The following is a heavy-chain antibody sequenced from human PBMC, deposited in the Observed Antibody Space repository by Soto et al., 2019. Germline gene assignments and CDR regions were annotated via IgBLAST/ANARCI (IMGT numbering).Heavy chain of an antibody. CDR1: GGSISSYY. CDR3: ARMAYYDFWRGYHFDY. V-gene: IGHV4-59*01. CDR2: IYYSGST. D-gene: IGHD3-3*01. Sequence: SETLSLTCTVSGGSISSYYWSWIRQPPGKGLEWIGYIYYSGSTNYNPSLKSRVTISVDTSKNQFSLKLSSVTAADTAVYHCARMAYYDFWRGYHFDYWGQGTLVTVSS. J-gene: IGHJ4*02.